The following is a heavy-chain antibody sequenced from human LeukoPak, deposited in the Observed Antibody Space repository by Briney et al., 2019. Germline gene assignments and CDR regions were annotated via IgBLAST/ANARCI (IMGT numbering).Heavy chain of an antibody. D-gene: IGHD2-2*01. CDR2: IYYSGST. J-gene: IGHJ6*02. CDR1: GGSISSYY. V-gene: IGHV4-59*01. Sequence: SETLSLTCSVAGGSISSYYWSWIRQPPGQGLEWVGYIYYSGSTNYNPSLKSRVTISVDTSKNQFSLKLSSVTAADTAVYYCARANTKGYCSSTSCYAGGYYYYYYGMDVWGQGTTVTVSS. CDR3: ARANTKGYCSSTSCYAGGYYYYYYGMDV.